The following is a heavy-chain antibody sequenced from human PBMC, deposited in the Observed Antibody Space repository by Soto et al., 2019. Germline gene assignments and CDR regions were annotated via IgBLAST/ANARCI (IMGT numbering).Heavy chain of an antibody. V-gene: IGHV3-30*03. CDR2: ISYDGSNK. CDR1: GFTFSSYG. Sequence: GGSLRLSCAASGFTFSSYGMHWVRQAPGKGLEWVAVISYDGSNKYYADSVKGRFTISRDNSTNTLYLQMNSLRAEDTAVYYCAMDYYDRSGYYYVGAFDIWGQGTMVTVSS. D-gene: IGHD3-22*01. J-gene: IGHJ3*02. CDR3: AMDYYDRSGYYYVGAFDI.